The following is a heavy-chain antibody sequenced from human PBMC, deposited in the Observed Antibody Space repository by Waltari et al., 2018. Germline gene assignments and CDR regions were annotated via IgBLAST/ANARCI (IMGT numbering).Heavy chain of an antibody. CDR2: IYYSGST. D-gene: IGHD6-13*01. CDR3: ARQALEQLVKDYYGMDV. V-gene: IGHV4-39*01. J-gene: IGHJ6*02. Sequence: QLQLQESGPGLVKPSETLSLTCTVSVGSISISSYYWGWIRQPPGKGLEWIGSIYYSGSTYYNPSLKSRVTISVDTSKNQFSLKLSSVTAADTAVYYCARQALEQLVKDYYGMDVWGQGTTVTVSS. CDR1: VGSISISSYY.